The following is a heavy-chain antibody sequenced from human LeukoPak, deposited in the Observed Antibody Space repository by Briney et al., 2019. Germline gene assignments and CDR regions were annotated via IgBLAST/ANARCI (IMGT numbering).Heavy chain of an antibody. V-gene: IGHV4-38-2*02. D-gene: IGHD3-10*01. Sequence: SETLSLTCTVSGYSISSGYYWGWIRQPPGKGLEWIGEINHSGSTNYNPSLKSRVTISVDTSKNQFSLKLSSVTAADTAVYYCARTSITMVRGVNDAFDIWGQGTMVTVSS. CDR2: INHSGST. CDR3: ARTSITMVRGVNDAFDI. CDR1: GYSISSGYY. J-gene: IGHJ3*02.